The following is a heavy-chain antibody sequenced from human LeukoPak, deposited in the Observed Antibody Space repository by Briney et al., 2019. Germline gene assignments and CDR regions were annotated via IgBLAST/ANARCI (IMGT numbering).Heavy chain of an antibody. CDR3: ARDMDYYGSGNYYNSRWFDP. V-gene: IGHV6-1*01. Sequence: SQTLSLTCAISGDSVSNNSVAWNWIRHSPSRGLEWLGRTYYRSKWYNDYAVSVKSRITINPETAKNQFSLQLDSVTPEDTAVYYCARDMDYYGSGNYYNSRWFDPWGQGTLVTVSS. J-gene: IGHJ5*02. CDR1: GDSVSNNSVA. D-gene: IGHD3-10*01. CDR2: TYYRSKWYN.